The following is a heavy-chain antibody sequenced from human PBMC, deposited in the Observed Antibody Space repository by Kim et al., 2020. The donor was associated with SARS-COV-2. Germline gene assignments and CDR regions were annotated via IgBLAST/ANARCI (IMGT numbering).Heavy chain of an antibody. J-gene: IGHJ4*02. CDR3: ARQGGYYDSSGPPGY. CDR1: GGSISSSSYY. D-gene: IGHD3-22*01. CDR2: IYYSGST. V-gene: IGHV4-39*01. Sequence: SETLSLTCTVSGGSISSSSYYWGWIRQPPGKGLEWIGSIYYSGSTYYNPSLKSRVTISVDTSKNQFSLKLSSVTAADTAVYYCARQGGYYDSSGPPGYWGQGTLVTVSS.